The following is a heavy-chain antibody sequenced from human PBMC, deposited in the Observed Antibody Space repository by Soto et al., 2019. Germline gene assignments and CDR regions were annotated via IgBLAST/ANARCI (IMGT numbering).Heavy chain of an antibody. V-gene: IGHV3-53*01. CDR1: GFTVSNNY. D-gene: IGHD2-2*02. J-gene: IGHJ4*02. CDR3: ATYTSLDY. CDR2: IYSGGST. Sequence: LRLSCAASGFTVSNNYMSWVRQAPGNGLEWVSLIYSGGSTFYADSVKGRFTISRDNSKNTLFLQMNSLRAEDTAVYFCATYTSLDYWGQGTLVTVSS.